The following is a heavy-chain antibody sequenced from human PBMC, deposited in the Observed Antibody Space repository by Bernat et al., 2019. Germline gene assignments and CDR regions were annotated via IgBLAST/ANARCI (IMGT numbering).Heavy chain of an antibody. Sequence: EVQLLESGGGLVQPGGSLRLSCAASGFTFSSYAMSWVRQAPGEGLEWVSAISGSGGSTYYADSVKGRFTISRDNSKNTLYLQMNSLRAEDTAVYYCASPLYYYDSSGYYLDYWGQGTLVTVSS. D-gene: IGHD3-22*01. CDR1: GFTFSSYA. J-gene: IGHJ4*02. CDR2: ISGSGGST. CDR3: ASPLYYYDSSGYYLDY. V-gene: IGHV3-23*01.